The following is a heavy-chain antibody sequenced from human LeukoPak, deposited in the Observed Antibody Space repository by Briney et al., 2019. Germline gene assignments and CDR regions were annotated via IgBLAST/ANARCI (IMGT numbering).Heavy chain of an antibody. Sequence: ASVKVSCKASGYTFSGYYMHWVRLAPGQGLEWLGIVNPNGGRTAYAQNFQGRVSMTRDTSTTTVYMELSSLRSDDTAVYYCARDMSTAVTPISYAFDVWGQGTMVTVSS. J-gene: IGHJ3*01. D-gene: IGHD4-23*01. CDR3: ARDMSTAVTPISYAFDV. CDR1: GYTFSGYY. CDR2: VNPNGGRT. V-gene: IGHV1-46*01.